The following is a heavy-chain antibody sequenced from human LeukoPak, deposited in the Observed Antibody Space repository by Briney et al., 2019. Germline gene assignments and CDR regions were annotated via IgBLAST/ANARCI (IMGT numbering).Heavy chain of an antibody. CDR3: ARVLAAAAYDAFDI. V-gene: IGHV1-3*01. D-gene: IGHD6-13*01. CDR1: GYTFTSYA. CDR2: INAGNGNT. J-gene: IGHJ3*02. Sequence: ASVKVSRKASGYTFTSYAMHWVRQAPGQRLEWMGWINAGNGNTKYSQKFQGRVTITRDTSASTAYMELSSLRSEDTAVYYCARVLAAAAYDAFDIWGQGTMVTVSS.